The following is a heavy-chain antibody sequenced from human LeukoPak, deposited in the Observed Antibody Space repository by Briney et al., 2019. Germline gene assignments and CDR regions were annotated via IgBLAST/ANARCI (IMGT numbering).Heavy chain of an antibody. CDR3: AKGSLLWFGELYH. V-gene: IGHV3-7*05. CDR2: IKADGSEK. J-gene: IGHJ5*02. D-gene: IGHD3-10*01. CDR1: GFTFSDHW. Sequence: GGSLRLSCAASGFTFSDHWMSWVRQAPGKGLEWVANIKADGSEKLYVDSVKGRFSISKDNSKKSLYLQMSSLRTEDTALYYCAKGSLLWFGELYHWGQGTLVTVSS.